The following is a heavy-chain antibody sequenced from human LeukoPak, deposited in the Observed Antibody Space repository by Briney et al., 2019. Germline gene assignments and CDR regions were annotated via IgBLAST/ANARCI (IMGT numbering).Heavy chain of an antibody. J-gene: IGHJ4*02. Sequence: GASVKVSCKASGYTFTGYYMHWVRQAPGQGLEWMGWINPNSGGTNYAQKFQGRVTMTRDTSISTAYMELSRLRSDDTAVYYCARDRGTIFGVVLILFDYWGQGTLVTVSS. V-gene: IGHV1-2*02. D-gene: IGHD3-3*01. CDR2: INPNSGGT. CDR3: ARDRGTIFGVVLILFDY. CDR1: GYTFTGYY.